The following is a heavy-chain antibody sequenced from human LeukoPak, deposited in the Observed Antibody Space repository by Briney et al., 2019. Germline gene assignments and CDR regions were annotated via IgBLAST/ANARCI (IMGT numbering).Heavy chain of an antibody. CDR1: GYSFTTYW. D-gene: IGHD3-22*01. V-gene: IGHV5-51*01. J-gene: IGHJ4*02. CDR3: ARRMIGLNGYFDY. CDR2: IYPGDSDT. Sequence: GESLKISCKSSGYSFTTYWIAWVRQVPGKGLEWMGIIYPGDSDTRYSPSFQGQVTISADKSITTAYLQWSSLKDSDTAMYYCARRMIGLNGYFDYWGQGTLVTVSS.